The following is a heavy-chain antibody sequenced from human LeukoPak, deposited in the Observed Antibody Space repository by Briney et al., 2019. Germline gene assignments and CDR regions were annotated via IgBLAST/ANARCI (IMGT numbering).Heavy chain of an antibody. Sequence: PSETLSLTCTVSGGSISSHYWSWIRQPPGKGLEWIGYIYYSGSTNYNPSLKSRVTISVDTSKNQFSLKLSSVTAADTAVYYCAREAVTTGWFDPWGQGTLVTVSS. CDR1: GGSISSHY. J-gene: IGHJ5*02. CDR2: IYYSGST. D-gene: IGHD4-17*01. V-gene: IGHV4-59*11. CDR3: AREAVTTGWFDP.